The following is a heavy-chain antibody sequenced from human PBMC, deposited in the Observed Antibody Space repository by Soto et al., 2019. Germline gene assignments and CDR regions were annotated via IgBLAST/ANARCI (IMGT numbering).Heavy chain of an antibody. V-gene: IGHV4-31*03. CDR1: GDSISSGGYY. D-gene: IGHD3-22*01. J-gene: IGHJ3*02. CDR3: ARDYYFDYSGYYYGGDSFDI. CDR2: IYYSGST. Sequence: SETLSLTCTVSGDSISSGGYYWSWIRQHPGKGLEWIGYIYYSGSTYYNPSLKSRLTLSVDTSKNQFSLKLASVTAADTAVYYCARDYYFDYSGYYYGGDSFDIWGQGTVVTVSS.